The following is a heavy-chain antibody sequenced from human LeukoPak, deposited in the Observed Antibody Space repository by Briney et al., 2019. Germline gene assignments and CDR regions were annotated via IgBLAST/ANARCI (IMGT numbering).Heavy chain of an antibody. CDR3: ARFKSGDFWSGFTPYYFDY. D-gene: IGHD3-3*01. CDR2: INHSGST. J-gene: IGHJ4*02. Sequence: TSETLSLTCAVYGGSFSGYYWSWIRQPPGKGLEWIGEINHSGSTNYNPSLKSRVTISVDTSKNQFSLKLSSVTAADTAVYYCARFKSGDFWSGFTPYYFDYWGQGTLVTVSS. V-gene: IGHV4-34*01. CDR1: GGSFSGYY.